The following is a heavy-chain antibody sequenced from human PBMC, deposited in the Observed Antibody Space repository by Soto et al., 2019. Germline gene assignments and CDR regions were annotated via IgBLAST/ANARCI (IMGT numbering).Heavy chain of an antibody. V-gene: IGHV3-23*01. J-gene: IGHJ4*02. Sequence: LRLSCAASGFTFSSYAMSWVRQAPGKGLEGVSAISGSGGSTYYADSVKGRFTISRDNSKNTLYLQMNSLRAEDTAVYYWAKDQEGSDYVWGSYRTYYPEFWDYWGQGTLVTVSS. CDR3: AKDQEGSDYVWGSYRTYYPEFWDY. CDR2: ISGSGGST. CDR1: GFTFSSYA. D-gene: IGHD3-16*02.